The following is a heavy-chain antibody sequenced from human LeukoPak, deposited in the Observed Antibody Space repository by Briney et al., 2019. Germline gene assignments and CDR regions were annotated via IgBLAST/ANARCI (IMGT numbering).Heavy chain of an antibody. J-gene: IGHJ4*02. CDR1: GYTFTGYH. CDR3: AVYRSGYYGFDY. CDR2: INPSSGGT. D-gene: IGHD3-22*01. Sequence: EASVKVSCKPSGYTFTGYHMHWVRQAPGQGLEWMGWINPSSGGTNYAQKFQGRVTMTRDTSISTAYMELSRLRSDDTAVYYCAVYRSGYYGFDYWGQGTLVTVSS. V-gene: IGHV1-2*02.